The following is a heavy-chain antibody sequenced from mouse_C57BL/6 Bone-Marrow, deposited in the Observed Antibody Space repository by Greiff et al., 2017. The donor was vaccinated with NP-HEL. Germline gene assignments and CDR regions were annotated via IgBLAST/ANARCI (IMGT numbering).Heavy chain of an antibody. J-gene: IGHJ2*01. CDR1: GYSITSGYY. Sequence: EVKLQESGPGLVKPSQSLSLTCSVTGYSITSGYYWNWIRQFPGNKLEWMGYISYDGSNNYNPSLKNRISITRDTSKNQFFLKLNSVTTEDTATYYCAREEYYGSSGGYWGQGTTLTVSS. D-gene: IGHD1-1*01. V-gene: IGHV3-6*01. CDR3: AREEYYGSSGGY. CDR2: ISYDGSN.